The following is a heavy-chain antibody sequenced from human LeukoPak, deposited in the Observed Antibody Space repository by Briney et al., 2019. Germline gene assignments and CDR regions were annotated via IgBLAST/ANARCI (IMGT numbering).Heavy chain of an antibody. CDR3: ARDPIVVVPAAIYDY. Sequence: SETLSLTCTVSGYSISSGYYWGWIRQPPGKGLEWIGGIYHSGSTYYNPSLKSRVTISVDTSKNQFSLKLSSVTAADTAVYYCARDPIVVVPAAIYDYWGQGTLVTVSS. J-gene: IGHJ4*02. CDR2: IYHSGST. V-gene: IGHV4-38-2*02. CDR1: GYSISSGYY. D-gene: IGHD2-2*02.